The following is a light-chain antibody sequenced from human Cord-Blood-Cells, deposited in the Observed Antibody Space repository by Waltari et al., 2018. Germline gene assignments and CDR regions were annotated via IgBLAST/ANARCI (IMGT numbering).Light chain of an antibody. J-gene: IGKJ2*01. Sequence: DIQMTQSPSSLSASVGDRVTITCRASQDIRNDLRWYQHKPGKAPKRLIYAASSLQSGVPSRFSVIASGTEFTLSISSLQPENFATYYCLQHNSYPTFGQGTKLAIK. V-gene: IGKV1-17*01. CDR1: QDIRND. CDR3: LQHNSYPT. CDR2: AAS.